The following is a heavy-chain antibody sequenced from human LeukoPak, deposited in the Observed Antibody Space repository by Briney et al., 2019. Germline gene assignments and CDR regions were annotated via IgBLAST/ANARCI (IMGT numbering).Heavy chain of an antibody. J-gene: IGHJ4*02. D-gene: IGHD3-9*01. V-gene: IGHV4-59*12. CDR1: GGSISSYY. CDR3: AREFNYDILTGYPAYFDY. CDR2: IYYSGST. Sequence: SETLSLTCTVSGGSISSYYWSWIRQPPGKGLEWIGYIYYSGSTNYNPSLKSRVTISVDTSKNQFSLKLSSVTAADTAVYYCAREFNYDILTGYPAYFDYWGQGTLVTVSS.